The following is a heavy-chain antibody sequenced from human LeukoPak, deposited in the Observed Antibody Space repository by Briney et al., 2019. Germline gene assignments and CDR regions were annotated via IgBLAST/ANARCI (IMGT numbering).Heavy chain of an antibody. Sequence: ASVNVSCKASGYTFTGYYVHWVRQAPGQGLEWMGWINPNSGGTTYAQKFQGRVTMTRDTSVSTAYMELSRLTSDDTAVYYCARIKGGAPEQLLPLDYWGQGTLVTVSS. V-gene: IGHV1-2*02. CDR2: INPNSGGT. CDR1: GYTFTGYY. J-gene: IGHJ4*02. D-gene: IGHD1-14*01. CDR3: ARIKGGAPEQLLPLDY.